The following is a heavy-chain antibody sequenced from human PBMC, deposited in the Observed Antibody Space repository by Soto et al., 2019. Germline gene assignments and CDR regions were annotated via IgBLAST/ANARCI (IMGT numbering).Heavy chain of an antibody. D-gene: IGHD6-13*01. V-gene: IGHV4-59*01. CDR2: IYYSGST. J-gene: IGHJ3*02. CDR3: AREGYSSSWHAWGAFDI. Sequence: QVQLQESGPGLVKPSETLSLTCTVSGGSISSYYWSWIRQPPGKGLEWIGYIYYSGSTNYNPSLKSRVTISVDTSKNQFSLKLSSVTAADTAVYYCAREGYSSSWHAWGAFDIWGQGTMVTVSS. CDR1: GGSISSYY.